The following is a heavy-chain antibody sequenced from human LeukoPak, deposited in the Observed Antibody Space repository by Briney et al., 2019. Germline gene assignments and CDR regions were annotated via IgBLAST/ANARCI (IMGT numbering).Heavy chain of an antibody. D-gene: IGHD6-19*01. CDR3: ASTSGSSGWYSPPDY. V-gene: IGHV1-69*04. J-gene: IGHJ4*02. Sequence: SVKVSCKASGGTFSSYAISWVRQAPGQGLEWMGRIIPIFGIANYAQKFQGRVTITADKSTSTAYMELSSLRSEDTAVYYCASTSGSSGWYSPPDYWGQGTLDTVSS. CDR1: GGTFSSYA. CDR2: IIPIFGIA.